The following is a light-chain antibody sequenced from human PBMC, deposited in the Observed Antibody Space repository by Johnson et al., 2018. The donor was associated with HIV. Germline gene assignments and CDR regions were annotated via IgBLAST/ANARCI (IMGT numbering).Light chain of an antibody. CDR2: ENN. CDR3: GTWHSSLSAGV. V-gene: IGLV1-51*02. CDR1: SSNIGNNY. J-gene: IGLJ1*01. Sequence: QSVLTQPPSVSAAPGQKVAISCSGSSSNIGNNYVSWYQQLPGTAPKLLIYENNKRPSGIPDRFSGSKSGTSATLGITGLQTGDAADYYCGTWHSSLSAGVCGTGSKVTLL.